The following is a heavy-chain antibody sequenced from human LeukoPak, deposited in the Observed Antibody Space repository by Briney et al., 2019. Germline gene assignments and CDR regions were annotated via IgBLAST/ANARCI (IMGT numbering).Heavy chain of an antibody. CDR2: INHSGST. CDR3: ARSPIVGVVINYNWFDP. J-gene: IGHJ5*02. D-gene: IGHD3-3*01. CDR1: GGSFSGYY. Sequence: TETLSLTCAVYGGSFSGYYWSWIRQPPGKGLEWIGEINHSGSTNYNPSLKSRVTISVDTSKNQFSLKLSSVTAADTAVYYCARSPIVGVVINYNWFDPWGQGTLLTVSS. V-gene: IGHV4-34*01.